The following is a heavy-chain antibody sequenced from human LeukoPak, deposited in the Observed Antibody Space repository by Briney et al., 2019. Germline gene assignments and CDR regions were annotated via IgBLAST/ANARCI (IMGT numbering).Heavy chain of an antibody. Sequence: ASVKVSCKASGYTFTGYYMHWVRQAPGQGLEWMGIINPSGGSTSYAQKFQGRVTMTRDMSTSTVYMELSSLRSEDTAVYYCARQLDDYVWGSYRYNHYYYYMDVWGKGTTVTVSS. V-gene: IGHV1-46*01. D-gene: IGHD3-16*02. J-gene: IGHJ6*03. CDR2: INPSGGST. CDR3: ARQLDDYVWGSYRYNHYYYYMDV. CDR1: GYTFTGYY.